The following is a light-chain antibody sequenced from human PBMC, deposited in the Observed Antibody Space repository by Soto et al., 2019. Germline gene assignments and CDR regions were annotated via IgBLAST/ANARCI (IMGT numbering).Light chain of an antibody. CDR3: SSYTSSSTRV. CDR2: EVS. V-gene: IGLV2-14*01. Sequence: QSALTQPASVSGSPGQSITISCTGTGSDVGGYNYVSWYQQHPGKAPKLMIYEVSNWPSGVSNRFSGSKSGNTASLTISGLQAEDEADYYCSSYTSSSTRVFGGGTKLTVL. J-gene: IGLJ3*02. CDR1: GSDVGGYNY.